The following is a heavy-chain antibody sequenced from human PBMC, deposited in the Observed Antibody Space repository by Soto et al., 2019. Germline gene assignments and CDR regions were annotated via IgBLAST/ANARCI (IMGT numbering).Heavy chain of an antibody. V-gene: IGHV3-11*06. D-gene: IGHD2-21*02. CDR3: ARVYGGNSTHLPDYYYGMDI. CDR1: GFTFSDYY. Sequence: PGGSLRLSCAASGFTFSDYYMSWIRQAPGKGLEWVSYISSSSSYTNYEDSVKGRFTISRDNAKNSLYLQMNSLRAEDTAVFYCARVYGGNSTHLPDYYYGMDIWGQGTTVTVSS. J-gene: IGHJ6*02. CDR2: ISSSSSYT.